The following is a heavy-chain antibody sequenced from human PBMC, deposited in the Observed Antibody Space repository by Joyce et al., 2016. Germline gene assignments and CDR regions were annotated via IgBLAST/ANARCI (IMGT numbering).Heavy chain of an antibody. D-gene: IGHD4-17*01. CDR2: ISSISSYF. V-gene: IGHV3-21*01. J-gene: IGHJ4*02. CDR3: ARDSPYGDYDSFFFDF. Sequence: EVQLVESGGGLVKPGGSLRLSCAASGFTFSNYTMNWVRQAPGKGLEWVSSISSISSYFYYADSLKGRFTISRDNAKNSLYLQMNSLRAEDTAVYYCARDSPYGDYDSFFFDFWGQGALVTVSS. CDR1: GFTFSNYT.